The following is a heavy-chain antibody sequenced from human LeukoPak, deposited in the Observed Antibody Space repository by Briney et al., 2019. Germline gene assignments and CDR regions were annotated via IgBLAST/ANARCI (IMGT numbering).Heavy chain of an antibody. J-gene: IGHJ5*02. CDR2: IWYDGSNK. CDR3: ARDQAVTTVNWFDP. Sequence: GGSLRLSCAASGFTFSSYDMHWVRQAPGKGLEWVAVIWYDGSNKYYADSVKGRFTISRDNSKNTLYLQMNSLRAEDTAVYYCARDQAVTTVNWFDPWGQGTLVTVSS. D-gene: IGHD4-17*01. CDR1: GFTFSSYD. V-gene: IGHV3-33*01.